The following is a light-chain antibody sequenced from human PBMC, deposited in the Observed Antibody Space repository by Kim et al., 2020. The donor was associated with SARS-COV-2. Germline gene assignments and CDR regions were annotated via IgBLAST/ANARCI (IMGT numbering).Light chain of an antibody. CDR3: NSRASNAYVV. CDR2: GKN. CDR1: SLRSYY. J-gene: IGLJ2*01. V-gene: IGLV3-19*01. Sequence: SSELTQDPAVSVALGQTVRITCQGDSLRSYYATWYQQKPGQAPIPVIYGKNNRPSGIPDRFSGSSSGNTASLTITGTQAGDEADYYCNSRASNAYVVFGG.